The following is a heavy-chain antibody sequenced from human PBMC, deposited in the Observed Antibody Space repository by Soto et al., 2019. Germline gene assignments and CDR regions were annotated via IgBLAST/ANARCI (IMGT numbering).Heavy chain of an antibody. CDR1: GDSVSSNSAT. V-gene: IGHV6-1*01. CDR2: TYYRAKWDN. J-gene: IGHJ5*02. CDR3: ARPPRTSFDP. Sequence: SQTLSLTCAISGDSVSSNSATWNWIRQSPSRGLEWLGRTYYRAKWDNEYAVSVKSRITINPDTSKNQLCLQLNSVSPEDTAVYYCARPPRTSFDPSAQATLVTVSS.